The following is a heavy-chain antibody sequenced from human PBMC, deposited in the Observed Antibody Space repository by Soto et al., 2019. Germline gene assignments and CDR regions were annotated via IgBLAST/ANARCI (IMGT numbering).Heavy chain of an antibody. CDR1: GYSFKDYA. D-gene: IGHD3-10*01. CDR3: ARGRWVRGPGKYYLDS. J-gene: IGHJ5*01. CDR2: INAGNGDT. V-gene: IGHV1-3*01. Sequence: QVQFVQSGAEVRKPGDSVKVSCKASGYSFKDYAVYWVRQAPGQRLEWLGWINAGNGDTKYSQNFQGRVTISRDRSAITTDMELGSLRSEDTAVYYCARGRWVRGPGKYYLDSWGQGSLVTVSS.